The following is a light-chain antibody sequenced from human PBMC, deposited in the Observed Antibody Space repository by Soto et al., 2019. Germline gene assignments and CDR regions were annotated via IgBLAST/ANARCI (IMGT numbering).Light chain of an antibody. CDR2: GDN. CDR1: SSNIRSNT. CDR3: AAWEDSLNGRV. Sequence: QSVLTQPPSASGTPGQRVTISCSGSSSNIRSNTVNWYQQFPGSAPKLLMYGDNQRPSGVPDRFSGSKSGTSASLAISGLQSEDEADYYCAAWEDSLNGRVFGTGTKLTVL. V-gene: IGLV1-44*01. J-gene: IGLJ1*01.